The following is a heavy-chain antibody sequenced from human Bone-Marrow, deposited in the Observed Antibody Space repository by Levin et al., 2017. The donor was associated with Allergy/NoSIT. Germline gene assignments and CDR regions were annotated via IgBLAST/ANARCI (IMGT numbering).Heavy chain of an antibody. CDR1: GFTFSSYD. J-gene: IGHJ4*02. D-gene: IGHD2-2*01. CDR2: IGTAADS. CDR3: ARVALPRYCTSTSCSDSGYYFDY. V-gene: IGHV3-13*04. Sequence: ETLSLTCAASGFTFSSYDMHWVRQATGRGLEWVSAIGTAADSYYSGSVKGRFTVSRDNAKNSFYLQMNSLRAGATAVYYCARVALPRYCTSTSCSDSGYYFDYWGQGTLVTVSS.